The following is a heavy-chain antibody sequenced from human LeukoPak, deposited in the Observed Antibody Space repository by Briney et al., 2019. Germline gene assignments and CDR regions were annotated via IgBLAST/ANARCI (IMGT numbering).Heavy chain of an antibody. CDR2: LRYDGSNK. CDR1: GFTFSSYG. CDR3: AKDRGVGTIYADAFDV. Sequence: QAGGSLRLSCAASGFTFSSYGMHWVRQAPGKGLEWVAFLRYDGSNKLYADSVKGRFTISRDNSKNTLNLQMSSLRSDDTAMYYCAKDRGVGTIYADAFDVWGQGTVVTVSS. J-gene: IGHJ3*01. V-gene: IGHV3-30*02. D-gene: IGHD1-1*01.